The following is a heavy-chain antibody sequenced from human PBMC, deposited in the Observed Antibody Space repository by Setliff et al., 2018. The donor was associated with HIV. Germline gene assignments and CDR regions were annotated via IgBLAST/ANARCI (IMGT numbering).Heavy chain of an antibody. CDR3: ARGLRSSSWYGDKYFYYMDV. D-gene: IGHD6-13*01. Sequence: SETLSLTCAVYGGSFSDTFWTRIRQPPGKGLEWIGDIVHTGTTNYNPSLKNRVAISVDASEKQFSLRLTSVSAADTSVYYCARGLRSSSWYGDKYFYYMDVWGKGTTVTVSS. V-gene: IGHV4-34*01. CDR1: GGSFSDTF. CDR2: IVHTGTT. J-gene: IGHJ6*03.